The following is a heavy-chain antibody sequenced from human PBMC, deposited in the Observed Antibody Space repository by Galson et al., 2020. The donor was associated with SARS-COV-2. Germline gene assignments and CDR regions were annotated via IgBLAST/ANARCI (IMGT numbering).Heavy chain of an antibody. Sequence: GGSLRLSCAASGFTFSSYGMHWVRQAPGKGLEWVAVISYDGSNKYYADSVKGRFTISRDNSKNTLYLQMNSLRAEDTAVYYCAREAVVPAPNVDYWGQGTLVTVSS. J-gene: IGHJ4*02. V-gene: IGHV3-30*03. CDR2: ISYDGSNK. CDR1: GFTFSSYG. D-gene: IGHD2-2*01. CDR3: AREAVVPAPNVDY.